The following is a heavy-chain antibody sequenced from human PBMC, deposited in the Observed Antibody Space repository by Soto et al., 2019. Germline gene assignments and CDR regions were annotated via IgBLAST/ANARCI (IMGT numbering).Heavy chain of an antibody. CDR3: ARETLRFVEWDDAFDI. Sequence: EVQLVESGGGLVQPGGSLRLSCAASGFTFSSHWMNWVRQAPGKGLEWVANIKQDGSEKYYVDSVKGRFTISRDNAKNSLYLQMNSLRVEDTAVYYCARETLRFVEWDDAFDIWGQGTMVTVSS. V-gene: IGHV3-7*01. J-gene: IGHJ3*02. CDR2: IKQDGSEK. D-gene: IGHD3-3*01. CDR1: GFTFSSHW.